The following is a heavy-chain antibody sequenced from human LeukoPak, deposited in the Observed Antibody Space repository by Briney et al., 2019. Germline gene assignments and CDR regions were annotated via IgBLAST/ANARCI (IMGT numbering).Heavy chain of an antibody. CDR3: ARQTGSGLFILP. Sequence: SETLSLTCTVSGDSISSSSSSYYWGWIRQPPGKGLEWIGSIYYSGNTYYDASLKSQVSISIDTSKNQFSLRLTSVTAADTAVYYCARQTGSGLFILPGGQGTLVTVSS. V-gene: IGHV4-39*01. CDR1: GDSISSSSSSYY. J-gene: IGHJ4*02. D-gene: IGHD3/OR15-3a*01. CDR2: IYYSGNT.